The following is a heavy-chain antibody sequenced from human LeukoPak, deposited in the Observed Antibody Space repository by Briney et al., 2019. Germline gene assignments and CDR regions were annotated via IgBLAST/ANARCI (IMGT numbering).Heavy chain of an antibody. V-gene: IGHV1-2*02. CDR3: AREGGLLWFGELLPIYAFDI. CDR1: GYTFTGYY. Sequence: ASVKVSCKASGYTFTGYYMHWVRQAPGQGLEWMGWINPNSGGTNYAQKLQGRVTMTTDTSTSTAYMELRSLRSDDTAVYYCAREGGLLWFGELLPIYAFDIWGQGTMVTISS. D-gene: IGHD3-10*01. J-gene: IGHJ3*02. CDR2: INPNSGGT.